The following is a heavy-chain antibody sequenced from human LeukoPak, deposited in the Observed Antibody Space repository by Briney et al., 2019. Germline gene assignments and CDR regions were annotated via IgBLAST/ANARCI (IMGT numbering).Heavy chain of an antibody. CDR2: INTNTGNP. CDR1: GYSFTNFA. CDR3: ARNNADGEGRFSY. D-gene: IGHD3-10*01. J-gene: IGHJ4*02. Sequence: GASVKVSCKASGYSFTNFAMNWVRQAPGQGLEWMGWINTNTGNPTYAQGFTGRFVFSLDTSVSTAYLQISSLKAEDTAVYYCARNNADGEGRFSYWGQGTLVTVSS. V-gene: IGHV7-4-1*02.